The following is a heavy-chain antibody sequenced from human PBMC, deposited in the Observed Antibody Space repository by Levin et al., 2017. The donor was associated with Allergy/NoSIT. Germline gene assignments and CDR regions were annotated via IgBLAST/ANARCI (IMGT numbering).Heavy chain of an antibody. V-gene: IGHV4-38-2*01. D-gene: IGHD4-17*01. CDR3: ARVAGRFTVLGVTTWGFDY. CDR1: GYSISSGYY. Sequence: SETLSLTCAVSGYSISSGYYWGWIRQPPGKGLEWIGSIYHSGSTYYNPSLKSRVTISVDTSKNQFSLKLSSVTAADTAVYYCARVAGRFTVLGVTTWGFDYWGQGTLVTVSS. CDR2: IYHSGST. J-gene: IGHJ4*02.